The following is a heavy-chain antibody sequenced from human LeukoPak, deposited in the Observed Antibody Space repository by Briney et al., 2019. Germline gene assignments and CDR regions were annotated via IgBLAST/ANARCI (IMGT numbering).Heavy chain of an antibody. Sequence: SETLSLTCTVSGGSISSYYWSWIRQPPGKGLEWIGYIYYSGSTNYNPSLKSRVTISVDTSKNQFSLELSSVTAADTAVYYCARAGLDTAMATAWTMDYWGQGTLVTVSS. D-gene: IGHD5-18*01. CDR1: GGSISSYY. CDR2: IYYSGST. J-gene: IGHJ4*02. V-gene: IGHV4-59*01. CDR3: ARAGLDTAMATAWTMDY.